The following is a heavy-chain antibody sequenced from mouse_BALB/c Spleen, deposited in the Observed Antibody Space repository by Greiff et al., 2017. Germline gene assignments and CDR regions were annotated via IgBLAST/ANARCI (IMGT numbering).Heavy chain of an antibody. V-gene: IGHV7-3*02. CDR2: IRNKANGYTT. Sequence: EVMLVESGGGLLQPGGSLRLSCATSGFTFTDYYMSWVRQPPGKALEWLGFIRNKANGYTTEYSASVKGRFTISRDNSQSILYLQMNTLRAEDSATYYCARVAPYYYGSSYYAMDYWGQGTSVTVSS. CDR3: ARVAPYYYGSSYYAMDY. D-gene: IGHD1-1*01. J-gene: IGHJ4*01. CDR1: GFTFTDYY.